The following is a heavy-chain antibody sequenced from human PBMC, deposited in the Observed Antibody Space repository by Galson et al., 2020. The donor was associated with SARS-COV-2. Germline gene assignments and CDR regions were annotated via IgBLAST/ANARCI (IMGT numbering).Heavy chain of an antibody. CDR2: IYYSGST. V-gene: IGHV4-59*01. J-gene: IGHJ5*02. Sequence: SETLSLTCTVSGGSISSYYWSWIRQPPGKGLEWIGYIYYSGSTNYNPSLKSRVTISVDTSKNQFSLKLSSVTAADPAVYYCARDVGLWSGYDTGWFDPWGQGTLVTVSS. CDR1: GGSISSYY. D-gene: IGHD3-3*01. CDR3: ARDVGLWSGYDTGWFDP.